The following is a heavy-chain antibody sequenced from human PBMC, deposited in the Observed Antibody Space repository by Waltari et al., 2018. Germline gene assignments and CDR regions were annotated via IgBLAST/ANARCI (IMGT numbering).Heavy chain of an antibody. CDR3: ARGFQQAKRYFDL. Sequence: QVQLPQWGAGLLKPSATLSLTCAVYGWSFSGSYWSWIRQPPGKGLEWIGEINHSGSTNYNPSLKSRVTIAVDTSKNQFSLKLSSVTAADTAVYYCARGFQQAKRYFDLWGRGTLVTVSS. D-gene: IGHD6-13*01. J-gene: IGHJ2*01. V-gene: IGHV4-34*01. CDR1: GWSFSGSY. CDR2: INHSGST.